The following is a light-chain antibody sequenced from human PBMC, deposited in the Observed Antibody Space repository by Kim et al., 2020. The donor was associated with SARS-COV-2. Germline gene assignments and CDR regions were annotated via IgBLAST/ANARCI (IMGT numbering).Light chain of an antibody. J-gene: IGLJ1*01. CDR2: DVS. CDR3: RAYISTNTQV. Sequence: QSALTQPASVSGSPGQSIPISCIGSSSDIGTFDFVSWYQQYPGKAPTLTIFDVSHRPSRVSYRCSGTKSGKTASLTISGLQVEDEVDYLYRAYISTNTQVFGNGTKLTVL. CDR1: SSDIGTFDF. V-gene: IGLV2-14*03.